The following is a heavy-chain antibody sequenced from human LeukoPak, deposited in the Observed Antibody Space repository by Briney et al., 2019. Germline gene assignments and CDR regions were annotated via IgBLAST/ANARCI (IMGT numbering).Heavy chain of an antibody. CDR1: GGSINSSS. V-gene: IGHV4-59*08. CDR3: ARGYTYGDF. J-gene: IGHJ4*02. Sequence: PSETLSLTCSVSGGSINSSSWSWIRQPPGKGLEWIAYMYYTGTTKYNPSLSSRVTISVDASKNQFSLKLTSVTAADTAVHYCARGYTYGDFWGPGTLVTVSS. CDR2: MYYTGTT. D-gene: IGHD5-18*01.